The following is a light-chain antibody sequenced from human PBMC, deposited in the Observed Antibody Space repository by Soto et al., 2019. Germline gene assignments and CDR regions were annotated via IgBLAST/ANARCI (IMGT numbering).Light chain of an antibody. V-gene: IGKV1-6*01. CDR3: LQDYNYPRA. CDR1: QSIGTS. J-gene: IGKJ1*01. CDR2: AAS. Sequence: IQVTQSPSTLSASLGDRVTITCWASQSIGTSFAWYQQKPGKAPKLLIYAASSLQSGVPSRFRGSASGTDFTLTISSLQPEDFASYYCLQDYNYPRAFGQGTKVDIK.